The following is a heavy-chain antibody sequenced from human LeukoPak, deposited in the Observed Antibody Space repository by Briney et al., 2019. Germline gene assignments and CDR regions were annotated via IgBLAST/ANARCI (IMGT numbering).Heavy chain of an antibody. CDR2: IYASGST. D-gene: IGHD1-26*01. CDR3: ARDFTDSGSSLVYYYYYYMDV. Sequence: KSSETLSLTCTVSGGSISSYYWSWIRQPPGKGLEWIGRIYASGSTSYNPSLKSRVTMSVDTSKKQISLKLTSVTAADTAVYYCARDFTDSGSSLVYYYYYYMDVWGKGTTVTVSS. CDR1: GGSISSYY. J-gene: IGHJ6*03. V-gene: IGHV4-4*07.